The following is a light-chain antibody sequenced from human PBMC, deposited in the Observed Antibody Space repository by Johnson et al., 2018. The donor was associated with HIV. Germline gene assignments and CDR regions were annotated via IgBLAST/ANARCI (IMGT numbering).Light chain of an antibody. J-gene: IGLJ1*01. CDR3: GTWDSSLSFYV. CDR1: SSNIGNNY. V-gene: IGLV1-51*02. Sequence: QSVLTQPPSVSAAPGQKVTISCSGSSSNIGNNYVSWFQQLPGTAPKLLICENDKRPSGIPDRFSGSKSGTSATLGITGLQTGDDADYYCGTWDSSLSFYVFGTGTKVTVL. CDR2: END.